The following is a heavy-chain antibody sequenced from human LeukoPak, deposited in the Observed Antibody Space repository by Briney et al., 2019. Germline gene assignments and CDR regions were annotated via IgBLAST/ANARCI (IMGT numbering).Heavy chain of an antibody. J-gene: IGHJ4*02. Sequence: PSETLSLTCIVSGGSISSGDYYWSWIRQPPGKGLEWIGYIYYSGSTYYNPSLKSRVTISVDTSKNQFSLKLSSVTAADTAVYYCAREVSRWPYYFDYWGQGTLVTVSS. V-gene: IGHV4-30-4*01. CDR2: IYYSGST. CDR1: GGSISSGDYY. D-gene: IGHD4-23*01. CDR3: AREVSRWPYYFDY.